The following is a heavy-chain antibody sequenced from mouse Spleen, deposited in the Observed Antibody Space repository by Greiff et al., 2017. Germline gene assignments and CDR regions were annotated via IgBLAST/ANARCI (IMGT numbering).Heavy chain of an antibody. CDR2: IDPEDGDT. J-gene: IGHJ2*01. V-gene: IGHV14-1*01. CDR3: TTFTTVVVPFDY. D-gene: IGHD1-1*01. Sequence: EVQLQQSGAELVRPGASVKLSCTASGFNIKDYYMHWVKQRPEQGLEWIGRIDPEDGDTEYAPKFQGKATMTADTSSNTAYLQLSSLTSEDTAVYYCTTFTTVVVPFDYWGQGTTLTVSS. CDR1: GFNIKDYY.